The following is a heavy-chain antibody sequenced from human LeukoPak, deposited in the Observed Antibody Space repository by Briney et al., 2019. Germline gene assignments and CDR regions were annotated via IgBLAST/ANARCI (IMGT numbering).Heavy chain of an antibody. D-gene: IGHD1-26*01. CDR1: GASISSYY. CDR2: IYYNGNT. CDR3: ARGVAGSGSTPKY. J-gene: IGHJ4*02. V-gene: IGHV4-59*01. Sequence: SETLSLTCTVSGASISSYYWIWIRQPPGKGLEWIGFIYYNGNTNYNPSLKSRVTISEDSSKSQSSLKLTSVTAADTAVYYCARGVAGSGSTPKYWGQGTLVTVSS.